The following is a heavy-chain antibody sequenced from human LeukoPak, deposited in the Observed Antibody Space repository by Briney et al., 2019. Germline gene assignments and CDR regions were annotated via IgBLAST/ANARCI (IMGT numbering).Heavy chain of an antibody. CDR1: GFTVSNNY. D-gene: IGHD5-24*01. Sequence: GGSLRLSCAASGFTVSNNYMTWVRQAPGKGLEWVSLIYSGGSTYYADSVKGRFTISRDNSKNTLYLQMNSLRAEDTAVYYCARVEMDTPYLFDYWGQGTLVTVSS. V-gene: IGHV3-53*01. J-gene: IGHJ4*01. CDR2: IYSGGST. CDR3: ARVEMDTPYLFDY.